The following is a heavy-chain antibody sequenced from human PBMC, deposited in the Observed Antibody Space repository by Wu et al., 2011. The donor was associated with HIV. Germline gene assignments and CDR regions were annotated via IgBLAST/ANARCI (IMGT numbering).Heavy chain of an antibody. V-gene: IGHV1-2*02. CDR3: VRDNTIIVVVPXTEYGMDV. CDR2: INPNSGGT. Sequence: QVQLVQSGAEVKKPGASVKVSCKASGYTFTDYYLHWVRQAPGQGLDWVGWINPNSGGTNYAQKFQDRVTMTRDTSISTAYMELSRLRSDDTAVYYCVRDNTIIVVVPXTEYGMDVWGQGTTVTVSS. D-gene: IGHD3-22*01. CDR1: GYTFTDYY. J-gene: IGHJ6*02.